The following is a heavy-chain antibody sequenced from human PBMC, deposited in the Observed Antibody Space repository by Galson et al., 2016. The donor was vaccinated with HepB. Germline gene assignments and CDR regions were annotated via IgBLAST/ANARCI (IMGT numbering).Heavy chain of an antibody. CDR3: ARGNARLAAAISLIDL. Sequence: SVKVSCKASGYSFTSYYMHWVRQAPGQGLEWMGIFDSSGGRTTYAQMFEGRVTMTGDTSTSTVYMELRCLSSEDTAVYYCARGNARLAAAISLIDLWGQGTLVTVSS. CDR1: GYSFTSYY. CDR2: FDSSGGRT. V-gene: IGHV1-46*01. D-gene: IGHD2-2*01. J-gene: IGHJ5*02.